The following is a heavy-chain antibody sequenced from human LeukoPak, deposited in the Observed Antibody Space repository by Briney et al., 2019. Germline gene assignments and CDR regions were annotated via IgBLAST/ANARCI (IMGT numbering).Heavy chain of an antibody. D-gene: IGHD3-10*01. CDR3: ARGGLWFGELLNNWFDP. J-gene: IGHJ5*02. V-gene: IGHV4-39*07. Sequence: PSETLSLTCTVSGGSISSSSYYWGWIRQPPGKGLEWIGSIYYSGSTYYNPSLKSRVTISVDTSKNQFSLKLSSATAADTAVYYCARGGLWFGELLNNWFDPWGQGTLVTVSS. CDR2: IYYSGST. CDR1: GGSISSSSYY.